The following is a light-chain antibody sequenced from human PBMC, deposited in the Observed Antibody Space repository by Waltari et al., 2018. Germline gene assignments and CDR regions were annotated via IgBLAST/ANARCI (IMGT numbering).Light chain of an antibody. CDR2: GAS. CDR1: QSVSSY. CDR3: QKYSSSPWT. Sequence: VILTQSPATLSLSPGERATLSCRDSQSVSSYLAWYQQKPGQAPRLLIYGASSRATGTPDRFSGSGSGTEFTLTISSLEREDFAGYYCQKYSSSPWTFGQGTEVEIK. J-gene: IGKJ1*01. V-gene: IGKV3-20*01.